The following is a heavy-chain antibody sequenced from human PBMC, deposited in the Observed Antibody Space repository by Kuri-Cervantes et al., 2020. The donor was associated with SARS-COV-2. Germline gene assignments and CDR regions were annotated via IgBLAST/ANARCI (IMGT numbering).Heavy chain of an antibody. CDR3: ASARFLEWLSLGVMDV. V-gene: IGHV3-23*01. Sequence: GGSLRLSCTVSGGSISSHYMSWVRQAPGKGLEWVSAISGSGGSTYYADSVKGRFTISRDNSKNTLYLQMNSLRAEDTAVYYCASARFLEWLSLGVMDVWGKGTTVTVSS. CDR1: GGSISSHY. J-gene: IGHJ6*03. D-gene: IGHD3-3*01. CDR2: ISGSGGST.